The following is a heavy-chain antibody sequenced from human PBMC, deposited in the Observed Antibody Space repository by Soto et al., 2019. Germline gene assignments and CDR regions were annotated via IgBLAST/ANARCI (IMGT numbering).Heavy chain of an antibody. D-gene: IGHD2-15*01. CDR1: GGTFSSYA. Sequence: ASVKVSCKASGGTFSSYAISWVRQAPGQGLEWMGGIIPIFGTANYAQKFQGRVTITADESTSTAYMELSSLRSEDTAVYYCAREGYCSGGSCYSGYNWFDPWGQGTLVTVSS. V-gene: IGHV1-69*13. J-gene: IGHJ5*02. CDR3: AREGYCSGGSCYSGYNWFDP. CDR2: IIPIFGTA.